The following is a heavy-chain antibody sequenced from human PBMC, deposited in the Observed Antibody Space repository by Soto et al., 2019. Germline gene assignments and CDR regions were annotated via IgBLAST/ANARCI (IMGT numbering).Heavy chain of an antibody. CDR1: GYSFTNYW. V-gene: IGHV5-10-1*01. J-gene: IGHJ6*02. CDR2: IDPSDSYS. Sequence: PGESLKISCKGSGYSFTNYWITWVRQMPGKGLEWMGRIDPSDSYSKYRPSFQGHVTISADKSISTAYLQWSSLKASDTAMYYCAREGYGMDVWGQGTTVTVSS. CDR3: AREGYGMDV.